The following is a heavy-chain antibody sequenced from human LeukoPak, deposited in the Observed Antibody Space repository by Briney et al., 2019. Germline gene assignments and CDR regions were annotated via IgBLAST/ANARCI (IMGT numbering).Heavy chain of an antibody. J-gene: IGHJ4*02. CDR1: GFTFSSYW. CDR2: VNSAGSST. V-gene: IGHV3-74*01. CDR3: ARDYGYSCDY. Sequence: PGGSLRLSCEASGFTFSSYWMHWVRQAPGKGLVWVSRVNSAGSSTTYADSVKGRFTISRDSAKNTLYLQMNSLRAEDTAVYYCARDYGYSCDYWGQGTLVTVSS. D-gene: IGHD5-18*01.